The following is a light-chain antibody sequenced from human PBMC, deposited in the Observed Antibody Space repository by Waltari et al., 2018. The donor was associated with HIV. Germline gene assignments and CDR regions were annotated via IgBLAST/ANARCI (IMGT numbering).Light chain of an antibody. CDR1: PSIGEAASE. CDR3: QSCDRALNEHYV. J-gene: IGLJ1*01. CDR2: RTS. V-gene: IGLV1-40*01. Sequence: QSVLTQPPSVSGAPGQTVTISCTGLPSIGEAASEVHWYQQFPGAAPKLIFFRTSERSAGVPDRFSGSRSGTSAALTITGLQAEDEDLYDCQSCDRALNEHYVFGSGTEVTVL.